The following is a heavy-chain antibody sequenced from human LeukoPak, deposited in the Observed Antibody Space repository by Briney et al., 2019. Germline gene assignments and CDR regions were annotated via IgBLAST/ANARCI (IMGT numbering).Heavy chain of an antibody. CDR1: GGSISSGGYY. D-gene: IGHD5-18*01. CDR2: IYYIGST. V-gene: IGHV4-31*03. J-gene: IGHJ6*03. Sequence: SQTLSLTCTVSGGSISSGGYYWSWIRQHPGKGLEGIGYIYYIGSTYYNPSLKSRVTISVDTSKNQFSLKLSSVTAADTAVYYCAKGCSYGYMDVWGKGTTVTVSS. CDR3: AKGCSYGYMDV.